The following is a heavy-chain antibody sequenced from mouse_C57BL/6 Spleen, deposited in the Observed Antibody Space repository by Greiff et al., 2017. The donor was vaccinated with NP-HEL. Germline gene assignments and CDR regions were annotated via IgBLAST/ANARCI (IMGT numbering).Heavy chain of an antibody. D-gene: IGHD1-1*01. Sequence: VQLQQSGAELVKPGASVKLSCKASGYTFTSYWMHWVKQRPGRGLEWIGRIDPNSGGTKYNEKFKSKATLTVDKPSSTAYMQLSSLTSEDSAVYYCARGRSSLHYYAMDYWGQGTSVTVSS. CDR1: GYTFTSYW. J-gene: IGHJ4*01. CDR2: IDPNSGGT. V-gene: IGHV1-72*01. CDR3: ARGRSSLHYYAMDY.